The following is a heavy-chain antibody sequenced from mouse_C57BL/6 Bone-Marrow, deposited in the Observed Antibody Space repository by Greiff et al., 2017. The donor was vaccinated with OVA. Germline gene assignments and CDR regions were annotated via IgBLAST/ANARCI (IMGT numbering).Heavy chain of an antibody. J-gene: IGHJ4*01. CDR2: IRSKSNNYAT. CDR1: GFSFNTYA. V-gene: IGHV10-1*01. Sequence: EVKLQESGGGLVQPKGSLKLSCAASGFSFNTYAMNWVRQAPGKGLEWVARIRSKSNNYATYYADSVKDRFTISRDDSESMLYLQMNNLKTEDTAMYYCVRHEGLFWGQGTSVTVSS. D-gene: IGHD3-1*01. CDR3: VRHEGLF.